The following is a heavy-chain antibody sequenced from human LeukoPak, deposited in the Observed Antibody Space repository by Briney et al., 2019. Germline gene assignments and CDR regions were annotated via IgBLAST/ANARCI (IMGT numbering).Heavy chain of an antibody. Sequence: PGGSLRLSCAASGFTFSSYGMSWVRQAPGKGLEWVSAISGSGGSTYYADSVKGRFIISRDNSRNTLYLQMHSLRVEDTAVYYCAKDRPYISSWYGCSTPWGQGTLVTVSS. CDR2: ISGSGGST. V-gene: IGHV3-23*01. D-gene: IGHD6-13*01. J-gene: IGHJ5*02. CDR1: GFTFSSYG. CDR3: AKDRPYISSWYGCSTP.